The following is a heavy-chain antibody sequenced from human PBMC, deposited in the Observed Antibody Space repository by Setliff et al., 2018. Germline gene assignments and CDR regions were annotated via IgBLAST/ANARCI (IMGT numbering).Heavy chain of an antibody. Sequence: SETLSLTCTVSGDSISSRRNYWGWFRQPAGKELEWIGQIYTSWSTNYNPSLKSRVTISLDTSKNQFSLSLTSVTAEDTAVYYCARVGSGWHYFDYWGQGTLVTVSS. CDR1: GDSISSRRNY. J-gene: IGHJ4*02. V-gene: IGHV4-61*09. CDR3: ARVGSGWHYFDY. CDR2: IYTSWST. D-gene: IGHD6-19*01.